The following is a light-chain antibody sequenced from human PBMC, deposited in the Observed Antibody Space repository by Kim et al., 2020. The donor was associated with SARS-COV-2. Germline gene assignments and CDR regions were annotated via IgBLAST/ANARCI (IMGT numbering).Light chain of an antibody. CDR1: QGVTSSY. J-gene: IGKJ2*01. Sequence: SPGERATLSCRASQGVTSSYLAWYQQKPGQAPRLLIYDTSRRATGIPDRFSGSGSGTDFTLTISRLEPEDFAVYYCQQYADSPPFPFGQGTKLEI. CDR3: QQYADSPPFP. CDR2: DTS. V-gene: IGKV3-20*01.